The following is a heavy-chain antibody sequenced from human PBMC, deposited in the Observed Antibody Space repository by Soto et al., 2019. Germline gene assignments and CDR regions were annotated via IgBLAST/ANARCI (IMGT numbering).Heavy chain of an antibody. CDR2: INHSGST. Sequence: SETLSLTCAVYGGSFSGYYWSWIRQPPGKGLEWIGEINHSGSTNYNPSLKSRVTISVDTSKNQFSLKLSSVTAADTAVYYCAGEVWTYYYGGMDDWGQGTPVTVSS. CDR1: GGSFSGYY. D-gene: IGHD3-16*01. J-gene: IGHJ6*02. V-gene: IGHV4-34*01. CDR3: AGEVWTYYYGGMDD.